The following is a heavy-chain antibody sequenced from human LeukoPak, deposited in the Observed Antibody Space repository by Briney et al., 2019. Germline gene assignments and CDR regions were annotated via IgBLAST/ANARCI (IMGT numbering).Heavy chain of an antibody. CDR1: GGSISSSSYS. CDR3: ARLGKDCSGGSCWPLDY. J-gene: IGHJ4*02. Sequence: PSETLSLTCTVSGGSISSSSYSWGWLRQPPGKGLEWIGSIYYSGSTYYNPSLKRRVTISVDTSKNQFSLKLTSVTAADTAVYYCARLGKDCSGGSCWPLDYWGQGTLVTVSS. V-gene: IGHV4-39*01. CDR2: IYYSGST. D-gene: IGHD2-15*01.